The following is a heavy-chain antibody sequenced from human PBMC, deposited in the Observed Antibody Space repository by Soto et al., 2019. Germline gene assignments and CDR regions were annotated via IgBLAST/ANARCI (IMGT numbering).Heavy chain of an antibody. J-gene: IGHJ4*02. CDR2: IFDNGDV. D-gene: IGHD3-16*01. V-gene: IGHV4-59*13. CDR3: ARGWGSKWYYFDS. Sequence: QVRLQESGPGVVRPSETLSLTCTVSGVSSTSFYWSWLRQSPGKGLEWIGYIFDNGDVKYNPSLMSRLTMSIDMSKNEFSRRLKSVTAADTAMYYCARGWGSKWYYFDSWGEGTLVTVSS. CDR1: GVSSTSFY.